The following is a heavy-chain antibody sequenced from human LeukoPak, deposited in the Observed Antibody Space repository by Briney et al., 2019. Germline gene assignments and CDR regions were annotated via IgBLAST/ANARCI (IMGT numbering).Heavy chain of an antibody. Sequence: PSETLSLTCTVSGGSISSYYWSWIRQPPGKGLEWIGYIYYSGSTNYNPSLKSRVTISVDTSKNQFSLKLSSVTAADTAVYYCARRSESHYYGSGSYFDYWGQGTLVTVSS. J-gene: IGHJ4*02. CDR3: ARRSESHYYGSGSYFDY. CDR1: GGSISSYY. V-gene: IGHV4-59*08. D-gene: IGHD3-10*01. CDR2: IYYSGST.